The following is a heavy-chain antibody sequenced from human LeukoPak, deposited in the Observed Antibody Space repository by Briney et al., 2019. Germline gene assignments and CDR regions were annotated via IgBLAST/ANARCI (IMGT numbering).Heavy chain of an antibody. CDR3: ARVSINYYDSSGYYTVYFDY. CDR1: GGSFSGYY. V-gene: IGHV4-34*01. Sequence: PSETLSLTCAVYGGSFSGYYWSWIRQSPGKGLEWIGEINHSGSTNYNPSLKSRVTISVDTSKNQFSLKLSSVTAADTAVYYCARVSINYYDSSGYYTVYFDYWGQGTLVTVSS. CDR2: INHSGST. D-gene: IGHD3-22*01. J-gene: IGHJ4*02.